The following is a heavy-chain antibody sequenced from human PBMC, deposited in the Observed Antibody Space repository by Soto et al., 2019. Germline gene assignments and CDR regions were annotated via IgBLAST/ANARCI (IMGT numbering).Heavy chain of an antibody. CDR2: ISSSGSTI. V-gene: IGHV3-48*03. D-gene: IGHD2-2*01. Sequence: AGSLRLSCAASGFTFSSYEMTWVRQAPGKGLEWVSYISSSGSTIYYADSVKGRFTISRDNAKNSLYLQMNSLRAEDTAVYYCARAVRIVVVPAAKTHYGMDVWGQGTTVTVSS. CDR3: ARAVRIVVVPAAKTHYGMDV. CDR1: GFTFSSYE. J-gene: IGHJ6*02.